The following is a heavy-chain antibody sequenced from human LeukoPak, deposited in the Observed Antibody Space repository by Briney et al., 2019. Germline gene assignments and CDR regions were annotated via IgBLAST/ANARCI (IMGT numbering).Heavy chain of an antibody. J-gene: IGHJ2*01. Sequence: ASVKVSCKASGYTFTSYDINWVRQATGQGLEWMGWMNPNSGNTGYAQKFQGRVTMTRSTSISTAYMELSSLRSEDTAVYYCARGLYFDWLLGSWYFDLWGRGTLVTVSS. CDR2: MNPNSGNT. CDR1: GYTFTSYD. V-gene: IGHV1-8*01. D-gene: IGHD3-9*01. CDR3: ARGLYFDWLLGSWYFDL.